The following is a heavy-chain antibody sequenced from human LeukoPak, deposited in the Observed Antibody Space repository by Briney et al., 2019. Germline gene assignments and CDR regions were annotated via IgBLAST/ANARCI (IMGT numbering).Heavy chain of an antibody. D-gene: IGHD3-10*01. CDR3: AKGTYGSGSYYNS. J-gene: IGHJ4*02. V-gene: IGHV3-23*01. CDR1: GFTFSSYA. CDR2: ISGSGGST. Sequence: GGSLRLSCAASGFTFSSYAMSWVRQAPGKGLEWVSAISGSGGSTYYADSAKGRFTISRDNSKNTLYLQMNSLRAEDTAVYYCAKGTYGSGSYYNSWGQGTLVTVSS.